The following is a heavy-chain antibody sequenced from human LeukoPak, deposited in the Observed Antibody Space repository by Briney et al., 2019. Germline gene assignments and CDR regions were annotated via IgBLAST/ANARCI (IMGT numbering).Heavy chain of an antibody. CDR1: GYSFIHYW. CDR3: VRQRGASGTINHFDP. D-gene: IGHD3-10*01. Sequence: LGESLKISCQASGYSFIHYWIGWVRQMPGTGLEWVGAIYPDDSDTRYSPSFQGQVVISADRSIRTAYLQWNTLKTSDTAMYYCVRQRGASGTINHFDPWGQGTLVTVSS. V-gene: IGHV5-51*01. J-gene: IGHJ5*02. CDR2: IYPDDSDT.